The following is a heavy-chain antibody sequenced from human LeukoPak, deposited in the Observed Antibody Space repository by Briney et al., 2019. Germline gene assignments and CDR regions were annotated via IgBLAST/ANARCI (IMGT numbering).Heavy chain of an antibody. D-gene: IGHD1-26*01. V-gene: IGHV1-46*01. Sequence: ASVKVSCEASGYSFTSYYMHWVRQAPGQGLEWMGIINPSGGSTSYAQKFQGSVTMTRDTSISTVYMELSRLRSDDTAVYYCARASGSYWWFDSWGQGTLVTVSS. J-gene: IGHJ5*01. CDR2: INPSGGST. CDR3: ARASGSYWWFDS. CDR1: GYSFTSYY.